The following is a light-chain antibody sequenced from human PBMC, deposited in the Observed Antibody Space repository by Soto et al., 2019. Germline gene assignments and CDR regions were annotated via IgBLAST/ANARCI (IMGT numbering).Light chain of an antibody. CDR3: QQYNSYSRT. Sequence: DIQMTQSPSTLSASVGDRGTITCRASQSISSWLAWYQQKPGKAPKLLIYKASILESGVPSRFSGSGSGTEFTLTISSLQPDDFAAYYCQQYNSYSRTFGQGTKVEIK. V-gene: IGKV1-5*03. J-gene: IGKJ1*01. CDR1: QSISSW. CDR2: KAS.